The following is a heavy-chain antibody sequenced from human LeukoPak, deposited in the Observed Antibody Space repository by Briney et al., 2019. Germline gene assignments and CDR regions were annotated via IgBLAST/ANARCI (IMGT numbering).Heavy chain of an antibody. Sequence: GGSLRLSCAASGFTFSSYWMSWVGQAPGKGLEWVANIKQDGSEKYYVDSVKGRFTISRDNAKNSLYLQMNSLRAEDTAVYYCARVVVVVAATWFDPWGQGTLVTVSS. CDR3: ARVVVVVAATWFDP. CDR1: GFTFSSYW. CDR2: IKQDGSEK. D-gene: IGHD2-15*01. V-gene: IGHV3-7*03. J-gene: IGHJ5*02.